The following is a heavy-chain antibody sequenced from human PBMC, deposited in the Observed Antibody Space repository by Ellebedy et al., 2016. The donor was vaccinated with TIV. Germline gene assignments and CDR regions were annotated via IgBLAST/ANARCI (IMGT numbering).Heavy chain of an antibody. CDR2: IYYSGST. D-gene: IGHD3-10*01. CDR1: GGSISSYY. CDR3: ARGVITMVRGVEKYYYGMDV. V-gene: IGHV4-59*12. Sequence: SETLSLXXTVSGGSISSYYWSWIRQPPGKGLEWIGYIYYSGSTNYNPSLKSRVTISVDRSKNQFSLKLSSVTAADTAVYYCARGVITMVRGVEKYYYGMDVWGQGTTVTVSS. J-gene: IGHJ6*02.